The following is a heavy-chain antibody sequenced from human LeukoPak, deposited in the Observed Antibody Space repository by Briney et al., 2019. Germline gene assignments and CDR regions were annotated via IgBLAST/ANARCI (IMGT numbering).Heavy chain of an antibody. J-gene: IGHJ4*02. CDR1: GFTFSRNW. CDR3: IRDLGIAVAPGY. Sequence: QPGGSLRLSCAASGFTFSRNWMHWVRQAPGKGLVRVSRINSDGSSSNYADSVKGRFTISRDNAKNTLHLQMNSLRAEDTAVYYCIRDLGIAVAPGYWGQGTLVTVSS. V-gene: IGHV3-74*01. CDR2: INSDGSSS. D-gene: IGHD6-19*01.